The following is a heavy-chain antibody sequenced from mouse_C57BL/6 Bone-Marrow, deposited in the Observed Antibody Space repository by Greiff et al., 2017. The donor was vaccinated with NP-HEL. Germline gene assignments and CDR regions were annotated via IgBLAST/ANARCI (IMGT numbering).Heavy chain of an antibody. CDR1: GYAFTNYL. CDR2: INPGSGGT. CDR3: ARSAYGSSYGWYFDV. V-gene: IGHV1-54*01. D-gene: IGHD1-1*01. J-gene: IGHJ1*03. Sequence: QVQLKESGAELVRPGTSVKVSCKASGYAFTNYLIEWVKQRPGQGLEWIGVINPGSGGTNYNEKFKGKATLTADKSSSTAYMQLSSLTSEDSAVYFWARSAYGSSYGWYFDVWGTGTTVTVSS.